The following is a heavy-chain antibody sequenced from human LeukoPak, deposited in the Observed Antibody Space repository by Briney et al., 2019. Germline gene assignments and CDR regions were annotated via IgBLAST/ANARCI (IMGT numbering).Heavy chain of an antibody. CDR3: AREPGIAVAGTFDY. CDR1: GGTFSSYA. V-gene: IGHV1-69*13. CDR2: IIPIFGTA. J-gene: IGHJ4*02. D-gene: IGHD6-19*01. Sequence: SVKVSCKASGGTFSSYAISWVRQAPGQGLEWMGGIIPIFGTANYAQKFQGRVTITADESTSTAYMELSSLRSEDTAVYYCAREPGIAVAGTFDYWGQGTLVTVSS.